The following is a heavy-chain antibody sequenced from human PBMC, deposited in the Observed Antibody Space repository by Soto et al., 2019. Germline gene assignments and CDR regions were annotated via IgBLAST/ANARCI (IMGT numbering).Heavy chain of an antibody. D-gene: IGHD2-2*02. CDR2: VNPTGST. CDR3: ARACCSSTSCYTCYYYYYGMDV. Sequence: SETLSLTCAVYGGSFSGYYWSWIRQSPGKGLEWIGEVNPTGSTNYNPSLKSRVTISVDTSKNQFSLKLSSVTAADTAVYYCARACCSSTSCYTCYYYYYGMDVWGQGTTVTVSS. V-gene: IGHV4-34*01. CDR1: GGSFSGYY. J-gene: IGHJ6*02.